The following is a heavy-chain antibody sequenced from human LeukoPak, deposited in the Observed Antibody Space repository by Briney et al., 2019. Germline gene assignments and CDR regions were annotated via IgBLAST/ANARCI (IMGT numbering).Heavy chain of an antibody. CDR3: ARDSTDSGYDSRYFDS. CDR1: GFTFGDYY. D-gene: IGHD5-12*01. Sequence: PGGSLRLSCAASGFTFGDYYMSWIRQPLGKGLEWVSYISGLSSYTNYADSVKGRFTISRDSAKNSLYLQMNSLRAEDTAVYYCARDSTDSGYDSRYFDSWGQGTLVTVSS. CDR2: ISGLSSYT. J-gene: IGHJ4*02. V-gene: IGHV3-11*05.